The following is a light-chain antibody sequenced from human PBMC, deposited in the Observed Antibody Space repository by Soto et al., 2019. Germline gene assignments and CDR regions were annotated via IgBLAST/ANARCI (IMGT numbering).Light chain of an antibody. CDR2: EVN. V-gene: IGLV2-8*01. CDR1: SSDVGGYNY. J-gene: IGLJ2*01. CDR3: SSYAGSNNLVV. Sequence: QSVLTQPPSASGSPGRSVTMSCTGTSSDVGGYNYVSWYQQHPGKAPKLMISEVNKRPSGVPDRFSGSKSGNTASLTVSGLQAEDEADYYCSSYAGSNNLVVFGGGTKLTVL.